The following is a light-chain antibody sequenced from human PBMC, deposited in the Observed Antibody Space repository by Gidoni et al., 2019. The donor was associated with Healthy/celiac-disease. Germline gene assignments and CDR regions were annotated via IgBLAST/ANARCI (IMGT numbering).Light chain of an antibody. CDR3: QQYNNWPLFT. J-gene: IGKJ3*01. CDR1: QSVSST. V-gene: IGKV3-15*01. CDR2: GAS. Sequence: EIVMTQSPATLSVSPGERATHSCRASQSVSSTLAWYQQKPGQAPRLLIYGASTRATGIPARFSGRGSGTEFTLTISSLQSEDFAVYYCQQYNNWPLFTFGPGTKVDIK.